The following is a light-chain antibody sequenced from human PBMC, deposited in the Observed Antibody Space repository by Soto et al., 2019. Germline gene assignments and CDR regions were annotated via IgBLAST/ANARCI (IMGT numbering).Light chain of an antibody. Sequence: DTQMTQSPSTLSGSVGDRVTITCRASRSINNWVAWYQQKPGKAPKLLISDASDLERGVPSRFSGTGSGTAFTLPLRGLQPDDFAPYDCQQYDSYSWTFGQGTKVEIK. V-gene: IGKV1-5*01. CDR2: DAS. CDR3: QQYDSYSWT. J-gene: IGKJ1*01. CDR1: RSINNW.